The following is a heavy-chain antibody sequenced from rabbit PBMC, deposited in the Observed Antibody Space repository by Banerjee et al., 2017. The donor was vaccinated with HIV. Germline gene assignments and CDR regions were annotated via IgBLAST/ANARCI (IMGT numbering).Heavy chain of an antibody. V-gene: IGHV1S45*01. CDR1: GFSFSNKYV. Sequence: QEQLEESGGDLVKPEGSLTLTCTASGFSFSNKYVMCWVRQAPGKGLEWIACIYAGSSGSTSYASWAKGRFTISKTSSTTVTLQMTSLTAADTATYFCARDLAGVIGWNFNLWGPGTFVPS. D-gene: IGHD4-1*01. J-gene: IGHJ4*01. CDR2: IYAGSSGST. CDR3: ARDLAGVIGWNFNL.